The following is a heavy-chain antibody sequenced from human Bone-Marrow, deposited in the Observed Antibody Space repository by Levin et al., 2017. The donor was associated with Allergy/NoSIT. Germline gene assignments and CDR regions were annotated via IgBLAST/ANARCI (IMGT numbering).Heavy chain of an antibody. D-gene: IGHD6-13*01. CDR2: IYYSGST. V-gene: IGHV4-59*01. CDR1: GGSISSSY. J-gene: IGHJ5*02. CDR3: ARGAAGSSPYNWFDP. Sequence: SQTLSLTCTVSGGSISSSYWSWLRQPPGKGLEWIGYIYYSGSTNYNPSLKSRVTISVDTSKNQFSLKLSSVTAADTAVYYCARGAAGSSPYNWFDPWGQGTLVTVSS.